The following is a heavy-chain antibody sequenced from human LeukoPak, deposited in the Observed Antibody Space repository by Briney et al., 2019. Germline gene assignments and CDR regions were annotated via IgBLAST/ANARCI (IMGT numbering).Heavy chain of an antibody. CDR1: GGSISSYY. CDR2: IHYSGST. V-gene: IGHV4-59*05. CDR3: ARVYFDLHFDY. J-gene: IGHJ4*02. Sequence: SETLSLTCTVSGGSISSYYWSWIRQPPGKGLEWIGSIHYSGSTYYNPSLKSRVTISVDTSKNQFSLKLSSVTAADTAVYYCARVYFDLHFDYWGQGTLVTVSS. D-gene: IGHD2/OR15-2a*01.